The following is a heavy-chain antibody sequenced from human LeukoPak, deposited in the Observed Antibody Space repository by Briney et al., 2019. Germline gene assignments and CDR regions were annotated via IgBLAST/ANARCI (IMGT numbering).Heavy chain of an antibody. D-gene: IGHD5-12*01. CDR1: GFTFSSYE. CDR2: ISSSGSTI. CDR3: ARAVSGYDNRYYQYYMDV. V-gene: IGHV3-48*03. Sequence: GGSLRLSCAASGFTFSSYEMNWVRQAPGKGLEWVSYISSSGSTIYYADSVKGRFTISRDNAKNSLYLQMNSLRAEDTAVYYCARAVSGYDNRYYQYYMDVWGKGTTVTISS. J-gene: IGHJ6*03.